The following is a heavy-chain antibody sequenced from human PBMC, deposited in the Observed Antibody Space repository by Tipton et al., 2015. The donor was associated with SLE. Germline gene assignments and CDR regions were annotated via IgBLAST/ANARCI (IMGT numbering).Heavy chain of an antibody. CDR3: ARDFSSGGTKGYYMDV. D-gene: IGHD3-16*01. J-gene: IGHJ6*03. CDR2: IYHSGGT. Sequence: TLSLTCAVSGGSIISSSWWSWVRQPPGKGLEWIGDIYHSGGTNYSPSLESRVTISVDKSRNHLSLRLTSVTAADTGVYYCARDFSSGGTKGYYMDVWGKGTTVTVSS. V-gene: IGHV4-4*02. CDR1: GGSIISSSW.